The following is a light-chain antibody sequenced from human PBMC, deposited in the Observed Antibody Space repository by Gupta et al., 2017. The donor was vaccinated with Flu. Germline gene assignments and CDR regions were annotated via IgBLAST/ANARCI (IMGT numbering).Light chain of an antibody. CDR1: QSISIY. J-gene: IGKJ2*01. V-gene: IGKV1-39*01. CDR3: QQSYSTPYT. Sequence: DIQMTQPPSSLSASVVDRVTITCAASQSISIYLNWYQQKPGKAPKLLIYAASSLQSGVPSRFSGSGSGTDFTLTISSLQPEDFATYYCQQSYSTPYTFGQGTKLEIK. CDR2: AAS.